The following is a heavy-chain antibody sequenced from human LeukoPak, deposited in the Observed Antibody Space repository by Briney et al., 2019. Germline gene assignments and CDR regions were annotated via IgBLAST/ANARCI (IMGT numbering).Heavy chain of an antibody. V-gene: IGHV1-46*01. CDR1: GYTFTSYA. CDR3: ARDLGLRYFDWLLGGSNWIDP. Sequence: GASVKVSCKASGYTFTSYAMNWVRQAPGQGLEWMGIINPSGGSTSYAQKFQGRVTMTRDTSTSTVYMELSSLRSEDTAVYYCARDLGLRYFDWLLGGSNWIDPWGQGTLVTVSS. D-gene: IGHD3-9*01. CDR2: INPSGGST. J-gene: IGHJ5*02.